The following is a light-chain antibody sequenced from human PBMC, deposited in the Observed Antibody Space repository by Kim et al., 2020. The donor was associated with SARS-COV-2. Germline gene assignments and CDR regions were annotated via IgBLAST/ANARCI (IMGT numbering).Light chain of an antibody. CDR2: QDS. CDR1: KLGDKY. J-gene: IGLJ3*02. V-gene: IGLV3-1*01. CDR3: QAWDSSTRV. Sequence: SYELTQPPSVSVFPGQTASITCSGDKLGDKYACWYQQKPGQSPVLVIYQDSKRPSGIPERFSGSNSGNTAPLTISGTQAMDEADYYCQAWDSSTRVFGGGTQLTVL.